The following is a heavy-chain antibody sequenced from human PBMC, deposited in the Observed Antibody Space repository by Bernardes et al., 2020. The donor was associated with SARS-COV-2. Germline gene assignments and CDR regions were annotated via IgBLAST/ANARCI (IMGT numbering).Heavy chain of an antibody. D-gene: IGHD2-15*01. CDR1: GFSFTDSA. V-gene: IGHV3-73*01. CDR2: IRSKSNNYAT. J-gene: IGHJ4*02. CDR3: TTDVVLLPVGLLVDY. Sequence: GGSLRLSCEASGFSFTDSALHWVRQASGKGLEWVGRIRSKSNNYATSFAASLRGRFTISRDDSQNTAYLQMIGLKVDDTAVYYCTTDVVLLPVGLLVDYWGQGALVTVSS.